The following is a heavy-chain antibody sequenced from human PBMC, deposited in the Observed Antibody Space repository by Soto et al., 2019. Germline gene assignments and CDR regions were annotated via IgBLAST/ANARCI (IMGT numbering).Heavy chain of an antibody. CDR2: IYYSGST. D-gene: IGHD3-22*01. J-gene: IGHJ4*02. Sequence: SETLSLTCTVSGGSISSYYWSWIRQPPGKGLEWIGYIYYSGSTNYNPSLKSRVTISVDTSKNQFSLKLSSVTAADTAVYYCARLGMSSGYYFDYWGQGTLVTVSS. CDR1: GGSISSYY. V-gene: IGHV4-59*08. CDR3: ARLGMSSGYYFDY.